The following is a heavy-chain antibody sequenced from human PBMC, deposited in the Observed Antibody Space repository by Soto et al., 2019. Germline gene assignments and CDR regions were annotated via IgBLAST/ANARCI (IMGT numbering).Heavy chain of an antibody. D-gene: IGHD4-17*01. CDR3: ARDRWVTTLTFDK. J-gene: IGHJ4*02. CDR2: INAGNGDT. V-gene: IGHV1-3*01. CDR1: GYTFADYA. Sequence: QVQFVQSGAEVKKPGASVKVSCKASGYTFADYAIHWVRQAPGQSLEWMGWINAGNGDTKYSQKFQGRVTLTTDTAASTAYMVINSLTTDDPAVYYCARDRWVTTLTFDKWGQGTLVIVAS.